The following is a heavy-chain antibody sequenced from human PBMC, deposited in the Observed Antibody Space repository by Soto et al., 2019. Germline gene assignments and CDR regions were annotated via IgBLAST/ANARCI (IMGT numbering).Heavy chain of an antibody. J-gene: IGHJ6*02. CDR3: ARDHRDSSGFYGMDV. V-gene: IGHV4-30-4*01. D-gene: IGHD3-22*01. CDR2: IYYSGST. CDR1: GGSISSGDYY. Sequence: PSETLSLTCTVSGGSISSGDYYWSWIRQPPGKGLEWIGYIYYSGSTYYNPSLKSRVTISVDTSKNQFSLKLSSVTAADTAVYYCARDHRDSSGFYGMDVWGQGTTVTVS.